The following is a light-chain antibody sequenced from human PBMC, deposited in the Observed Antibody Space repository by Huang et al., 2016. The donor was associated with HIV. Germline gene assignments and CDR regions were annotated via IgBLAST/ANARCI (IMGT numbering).Light chain of an antibody. Sequence: DIQMTQSPASLSASTGAKVTLTCRASQATGNFVAWFQQKPGKVPTVLIYGASILQSGVPSRFSGRGSGTEFLLTITNFQPEDVATYYCQRYDTAPRAFGQGTRVDLK. J-gene: IGKJ1*01. CDR2: GAS. V-gene: IGKV1-27*01. CDR1: QATGNF. CDR3: QRYDTAPRA.